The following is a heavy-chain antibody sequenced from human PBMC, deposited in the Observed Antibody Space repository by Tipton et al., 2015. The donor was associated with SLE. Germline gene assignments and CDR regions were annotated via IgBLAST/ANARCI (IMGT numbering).Heavy chain of an antibody. CDR1: GFTFSSYA. J-gene: IGHJ4*02. CDR2: ISGGGGST. V-gene: IGHV3-23*01. D-gene: IGHD1/OR15-1a*01. CDR3: AKFEKTTDFYLDS. Sequence: SLRLSCATSGFTFSSYALSWVRRAPGKGLEWVSGISGGGGSTYSADFVKGRFSISIDKSKKTLFLQMNSLRVDDTATYYWAKFEKTTDFYLDSWGQGTLVSVSS.